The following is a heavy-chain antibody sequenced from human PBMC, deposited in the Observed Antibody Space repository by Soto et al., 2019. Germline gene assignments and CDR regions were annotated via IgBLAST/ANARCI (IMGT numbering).Heavy chain of an antibody. V-gene: IGHV1-46*01. CDR1: GYTFTSYY. D-gene: IGHD6-25*01. J-gene: IGHJ3*02. CDR2: INPSGGST. CDR3: ARDLSKAAAFATDAFDI. Sequence: QVQLVQSGAEVKKPGASVKVSCKASGYTFTSYYMHWVRQAPGQGLEWMGIINPSGGSTSYAQKFQGRVTMPRDTSTSTVYMELSSLRSEDTAVYYCARDLSKAAAFATDAFDIWGQGTMVTVSS.